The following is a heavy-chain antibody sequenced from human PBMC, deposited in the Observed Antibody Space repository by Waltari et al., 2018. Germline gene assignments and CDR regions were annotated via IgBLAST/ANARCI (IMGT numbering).Heavy chain of an antibody. CDR1: GFTFSSYE. Sequence: EVQLVESGGGLVQPGGSLRLSCAASGFTFSSYEMNWVRQAPGKGLEWVSYISSSGSTIYYADSVKGRFTISRDNAKNSLYLQMNSLRAEDTAVYYCARTGYSNYRVDYWGQGTLVTVSS. CDR3: ARTGYSNYRVDY. V-gene: IGHV3-48*03. CDR2: ISSSGSTI. D-gene: IGHD4-4*01. J-gene: IGHJ4*02.